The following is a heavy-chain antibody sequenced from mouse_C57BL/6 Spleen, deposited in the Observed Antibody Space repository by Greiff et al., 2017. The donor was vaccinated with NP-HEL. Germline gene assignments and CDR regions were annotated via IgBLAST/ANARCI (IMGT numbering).Heavy chain of an antibody. V-gene: IGHV14-4*01. J-gene: IGHJ4*01. Sequence: VQLQQSGAELVRPGASVKLSCTASGFNIKDDYMHWVKQRPEQGLEWIGWIDPENGDTEYASKFQGKATITADTSSNTAYLQLSSLTSEDTAVYYCTPLRSSYAMDYWGQGTSVTVSS. CDR1: GFNIKDDY. D-gene: IGHD1-1*01. CDR2: IDPENGDT. CDR3: TPLRSSYAMDY.